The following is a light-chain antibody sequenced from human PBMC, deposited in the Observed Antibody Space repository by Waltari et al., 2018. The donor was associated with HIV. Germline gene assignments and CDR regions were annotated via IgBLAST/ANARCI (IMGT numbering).Light chain of an antibody. J-gene: IGLJ2*01. CDR2: EVT. Sequence: QSALTQPPSASGSPGQSVTLSCTGTNSDIGTYDYVSLYQQHPGKAPKLVISEVTKRPSGVSDRFSGANSGTTAFLTVSGLQAEDEADYYCSSFANRDGFYVLFGGGTRLTVL. V-gene: IGLV2-8*01. CDR1: NSDIGTYDY. CDR3: SSFANRDGFYVL.